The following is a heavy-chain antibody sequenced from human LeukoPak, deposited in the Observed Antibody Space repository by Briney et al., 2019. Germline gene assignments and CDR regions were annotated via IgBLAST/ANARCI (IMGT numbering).Heavy chain of an antibody. CDR3: SREGSLRGVGVS. Sequence: GGSLRLSCTASGFTFGDYAVSWFRQAPGKRLEWVGFIRSKTYRGTTEYAASVKGRFTISRDDSKNIAYLQMNSLKTEDTAVYYCSREGSLRGVGVSWGQGTLVTVSS. D-gene: IGHD3-10*01. V-gene: IGHV3-49*03. CDR2: IRSKTYRGTT. J-gene: IGHJ4*02. CDR1: GFTFGDYA.